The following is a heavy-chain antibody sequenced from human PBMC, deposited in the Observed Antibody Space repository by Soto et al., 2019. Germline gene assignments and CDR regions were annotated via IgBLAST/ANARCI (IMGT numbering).Heavy chain of an antibody. J-gene: IGHJ5*02. Sequence: ASVKVSCKTSGYTFTAYGLAWLRQAPGQRPEWLGWVGTNNANTNYAQKFQGRVTMTADTSTTTTYMELRSLRSDDTAVYYCARDPRYYDFWSGYLTFDPWGQGTLVTVSS. D-gene: IGHD3-3*01. CDR3: ARDPRYYDFWSGYLTFDP. CDR1: GYTFTAYG. V-gene: IGHV1-18*01. CDR2: VGTNNANT.